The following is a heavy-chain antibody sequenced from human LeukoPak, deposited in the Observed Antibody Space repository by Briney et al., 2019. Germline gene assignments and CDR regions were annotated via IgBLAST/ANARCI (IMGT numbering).Heavy chain of an antibody. Sequence: SETLSLTCAVSGYSISSGYYWGWIRQPPGKGLEWIGSIYHSGSTYYNPSLKSRVTISVDASKNQFSLKLSSVTAADTAVYYCARSLVVIATNWFDPWGQGTLVTVSS. CDR2: IYHSGST. CDR1: GYSISSGYY. D-gene: IGHD2-21*01. J-gene: IGHJ5*02. V-gene: IGHV4-38-2*01. CDR3: ARSLVVIATNWFDP.